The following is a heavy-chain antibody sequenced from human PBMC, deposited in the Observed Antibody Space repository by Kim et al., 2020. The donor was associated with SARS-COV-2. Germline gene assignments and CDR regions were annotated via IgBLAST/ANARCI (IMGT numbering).Heavy chain of an antibody. D-gene: IGHD3-10*01. CDR3: ARTMGRGVNTKLYNWFDP. CDR2: SYYSGST. CDR1: GGSISSYY. Sequence: SETLSLTCTVSGGSISSYYWSWIRQPPRKGLEWMGYSYYSGSTNYNPSLKSRVNISVDTSKNQFSLKLSSVTAADTAVYYCARTMGRGVNTKLYNWFDPWGQGTLVTPSS. J-gene: IGHJ5*02. V-gene: IGHV4-59*01.